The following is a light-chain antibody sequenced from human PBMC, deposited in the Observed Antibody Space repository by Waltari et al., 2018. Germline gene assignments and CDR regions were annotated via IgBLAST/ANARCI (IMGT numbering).Light chain of an antibody. CDR3: QQLNSYLYS. CDR1: QGITSH. CDR2: AAS. V-gene: IGKV1-9*01. Sequence: QSPSFLSASVGDRVTITCRASQGITSHLAWYQQKSGRAPNFLIYAASTLRRGVPSRFSGSGSGTVFTLTINDLQPEDFATYYCQQLNSYLYSFGQGTEVVMK. J-gene: IGKJ2*01.